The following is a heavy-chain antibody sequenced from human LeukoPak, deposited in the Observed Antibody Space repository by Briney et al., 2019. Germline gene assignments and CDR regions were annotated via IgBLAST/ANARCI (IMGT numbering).Heavy chain of an antibody. V-gene: IGHV1-69*04. Sequence: ASVKVSCKASGGTFSSYAISWVRQAPGQGLEWMGRIIPILGIANYAQKFQGRVTITADKSTSTAYMELSSLRSEDTAVYYCAKGRNYDFWSGYYVAHWGQGTLVTVSS. CDR3: AKGRNYDFWSGYYVAH. CDR2: IIPILGIA. CDR1: GGTFSSYA. J-gene: IGHJ4*02. D-gene: IGHD3-3*01.